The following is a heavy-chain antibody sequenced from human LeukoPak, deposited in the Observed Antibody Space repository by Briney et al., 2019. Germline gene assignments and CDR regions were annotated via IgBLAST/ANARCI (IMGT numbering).Heavy chain of an antibody. Sequence: SQTLSLTCAVSGGSVSSGSYYWSWIRQPPGKGLEWIGYIYYSGSTNYNPSLKSRVTISVDMSKNQFSLKLSSVTAADTAVYYCARGAVAGTLDWFDPWGQGTLVTVSS. J-gene: IGHJ5*02. D-gene: IGHD6-19*01. CDR1: GGSVSSGSYY. V-gene: IGHV4-61*01. CDR3: ARGAVAGTLDWFDP. CDR2: IYYSGST.